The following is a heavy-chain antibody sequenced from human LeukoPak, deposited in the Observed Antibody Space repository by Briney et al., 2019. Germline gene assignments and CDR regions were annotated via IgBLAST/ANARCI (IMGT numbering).Heavy chain of an antibody. Sequence: SQTLSLTCTVSGGSISSGGFYWSWIRQHPGKGLEWIGYIYYSGSTNYNPSLKSRVTISVDTSKNQFSLKLSSVTAADTAVYYCARGGAAAGTRYYFDYWGQGTLVTVSS. CDR2: IYYSGST. CDR3: ARGGAAAGTRYYFDY. J-gene: IGHJ4*02. D-gene: IGHD6-13*01. V-gene: IGHV4-61*08. CDR1: GGSISSGGFY.